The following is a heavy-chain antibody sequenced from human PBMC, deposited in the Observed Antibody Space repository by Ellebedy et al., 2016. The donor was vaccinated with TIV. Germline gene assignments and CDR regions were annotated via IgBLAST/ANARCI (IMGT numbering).Heavy chain of an antibody. CDR1: GYTFTSYA. D-gene: IGHD2/OR15-2a*01. J-gene: IGHJ3*02. Sequence: AASVKVSCKASGYTFTSYAMHWVRQAPGQRLEWMGWINAGNGNTKYSQKFQGRVTITRDTSASTAYMELSSLRSEDSAVYYCARDSSIYAYAFDIWGQGTLVTVSS. V-gene: IGHV1-3*01. CDR2: INAGNGNT. CDR3: ARDSSIYAYAFDI.